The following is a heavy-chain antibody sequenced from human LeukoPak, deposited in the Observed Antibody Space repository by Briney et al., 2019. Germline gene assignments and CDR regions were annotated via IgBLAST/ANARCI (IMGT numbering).Heavy chain of an antibody. CDR3: ARVPGGYSYYFDY. J-gene: IGHJ4*02. CDR1: GGTFSSYA. CDR2: IIPIFGTA. D-gene: IGHD5-12*01. V-gene: IGHV1-69*01. Sequence: ASVKVSCKASGGTFSSYAISWVRQAPGQGLEWMGGIIPIFGTANYAQKFQGRVTITADESTSTAYMELSSLRSEDTAVYYCARVPGGYSYYFDYWGQGTLVTVSS.